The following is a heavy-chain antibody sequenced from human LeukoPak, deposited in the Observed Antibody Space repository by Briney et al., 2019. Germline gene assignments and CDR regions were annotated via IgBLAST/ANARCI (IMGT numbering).Heavy chain of an antibody. D-gene: IGHD3-3*01. Sequence: PSETLSLTCTVSGGSISSSSYYWGWIRQPPGQGLEWIGSIYYSGSTYYNPSLKSRVTISVDTSKNQFSLKLSSVTAADTAVYYCARDRIFGMVRYYYYYGMDVWGQGTTVTVSS. CDR2: IYYSGST. CDR3: ARDRIFGMVRYYYYYGMDV. CDR1: GGSISSSSYY. V-gene: IGHV4-39*02. J-gene: IGHJ6*02.